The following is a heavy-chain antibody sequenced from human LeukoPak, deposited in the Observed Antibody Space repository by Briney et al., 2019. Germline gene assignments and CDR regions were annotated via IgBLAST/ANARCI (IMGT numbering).Heavy chain of an antibody. CDR2: INPNSGGT. V-gene: IGHV1-2*02. J-gene: IGHJ4*02. CDR3: ASLPNYSNPFDY. Sequence: ASVKVSCKASGYTFTGYYMHWVRQAPGQGLEWMGWINPNSGGTNYAQEFQGRVTMTRDTSISTAYMELSRLRSDDTAVYYCASLPNYSNPFDYWGQGTLVTVSS. D-gene: IGHD4-4*01. CDR1: GYTFTGYY.